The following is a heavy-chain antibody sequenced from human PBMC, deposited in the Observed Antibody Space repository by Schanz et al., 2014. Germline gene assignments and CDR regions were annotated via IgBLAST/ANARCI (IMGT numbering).Heavy chain of an antibody. V-gene: IGHV4-59*08. CDR1: GGSISSYY. CDR3: ARRIWDGDYYYFDY. Sequence: QVQLQESGPGLVKPSETLSLTCTVSGGSISSYYWSWIRQPPGKGLEWIGFIYYRGNTNYNPSLTRRFTMSVDPSKNQFSLNLSSVTAADTAVYYCARRIWDGDYYYFDYWGQGTLVTVSS. D-gene: IGHD4-17*01. J-gene: IGHJ4*02. CDR2: IYYRGNT.